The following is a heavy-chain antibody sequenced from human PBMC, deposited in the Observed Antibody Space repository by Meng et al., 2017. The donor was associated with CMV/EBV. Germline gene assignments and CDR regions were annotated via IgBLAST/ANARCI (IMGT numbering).Heavy chain of an antibody. Sequence: GGSLRLSCAASGFTFSSYAMSWVRQAPGKGLEWVSVIYSGGSSTYYADSVKGRFTISRDNSKNTLYLQMNSLRAEDTAVYYCAYQRRTYYYYGMDVWGQGTTVTVS. CDR2: IYSGGSST. CDR3: AYQRRTYYYYGMDV. J-gene: IGHJ6*02. CDR1: GFTFSSYA. D-gene: IGHD2-2*01. V-gene: IGHV3-23*03.